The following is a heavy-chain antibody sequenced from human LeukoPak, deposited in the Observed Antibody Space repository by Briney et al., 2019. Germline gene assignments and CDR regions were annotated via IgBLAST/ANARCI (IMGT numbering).Heavy chain of an antibody. J-gene: IGHJ4*02. D-gene: IGHD2-2*02. CDR3: AKSDSTSCYSEFDY. V-gene: IGHV3-30*02. Sequence: GGSLRLSCAASGFTFSHFGMHWVRQAPGKGLEWVAFIAYDGSSKYYADSLKGRITISRDNSKNTLYLQMNSLRAEDTAVYYCAKSDSTSCYSEFDYWGQGTLVTVSS. CDR1: GFTFSHFG. CDR2: IAYDGSSK.